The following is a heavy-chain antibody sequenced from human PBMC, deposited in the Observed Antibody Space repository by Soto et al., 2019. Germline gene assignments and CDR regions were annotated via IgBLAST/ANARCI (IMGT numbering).Heavy chain of an antibody. Sequence: SETLSLTCTVSGGSISSGDYYWSWIRQPPGKGLEWIGYIYYSGSTYYNPSLKSRVTISVDTSKNQFSLKLSSVTAADTAVYYWASGGVDSSSWFDPWGQGTLVTVSS. V-gene: IGHV4-30-4*01. J-gene: IGHJ5*02. D-gene: IGHD6-13*01. CDR2: IYYSGST. CDR1: GGSISSGDYY. CDR3: ASGGVDSSSWFDP.